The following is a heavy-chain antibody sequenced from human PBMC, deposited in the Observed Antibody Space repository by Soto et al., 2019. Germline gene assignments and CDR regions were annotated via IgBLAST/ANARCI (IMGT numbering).Heavy chain of an antibody. CDR3: VKSRGGNNFDFFD. CDR1: VFTFSSYA. Sequence: PRWSLRLSCSASVFTFSSYAMHWVRQAPGKGLEYVSGVRGNGDPPFYADSVKGRFTISRDNSKNTLYLQMSSLSADDTAVYYCVKSRGGNNFDFFDWGQGALVTVSS. V-gene: IGHV3-64D*06. D-gene: IGHD5-12*01. J-gene: IGHJ4*02. CDR2: VRGNGDPP.